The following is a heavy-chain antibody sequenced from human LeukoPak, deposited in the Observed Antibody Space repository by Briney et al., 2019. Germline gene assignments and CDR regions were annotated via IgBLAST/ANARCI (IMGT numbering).Heavy chain of an antibody. J-gene: IGHJ4*02. CDR3: ARVGNYYDSSGYYYIGYYFDY. V-gene: IGHV3-21*01. CDR1: GFTFSNAW. D-gene: IGHD3-22*01. Sequence: GGSLRLSCAASGFTFSNAWMSWVRQAPGKGLEWVSSISSSSSYIYYADSVKGRFTISRDNAKNSLYLQMNSLRAEDTAVYYCARVGNYYDSSGYYYIGYYFDYWGQGTLVTVSS. CDR2: ISSSSSYI.